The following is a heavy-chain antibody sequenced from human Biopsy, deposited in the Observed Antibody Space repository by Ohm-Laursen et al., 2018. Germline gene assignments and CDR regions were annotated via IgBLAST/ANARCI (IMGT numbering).Heavy chain of an antibody. Sequence: TLSLTCTVYGATFCDYYWSWIRQPPGKGLEWIGQINQSGETKYNPSLQSRVTISAEVSKNQFSLKLRSLTAADTAIYYCGNEVYGRDYWGQGARVTVSS. CDR1: GATFCDYY. V-gene: IGHV4-34*08. D-gene: IGHD4-17*01. CDR2: INQSGET. J-gene: IGHJ4*02. CDR3: GNEVYGRDY.